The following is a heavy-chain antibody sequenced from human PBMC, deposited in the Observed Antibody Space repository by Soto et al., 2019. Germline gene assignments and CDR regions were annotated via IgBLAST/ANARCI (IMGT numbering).Heavy chain of an antibody. Sequence: QTLSLTCAISGDKVSSNNAALNWIRQAPSRGLEWLGRTYYRSKWYNDYAVSVKSRISFNPDTSKNQFSLQMKSVIPEDTAVYYCARAKEYSSSSGMDVWGQGTTVTVSS. CDR2: TYYRSKWYN. D-gene: IGHD6-6*01. CDR1: GDKVSSNNAA. J-gene: IGHJ6*02. V-gene: IGHV6-1*01. CDR3: ARAKEYSSSSGMDV.